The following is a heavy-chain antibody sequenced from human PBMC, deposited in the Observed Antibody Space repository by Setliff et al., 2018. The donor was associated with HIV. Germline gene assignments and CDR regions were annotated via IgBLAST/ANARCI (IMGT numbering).Heavy chain of an antibody. CDR3: ARGDGYRANDAYYDTGMDV. CDR1: GYSMSSGYY. D-gene: IGHD5-12*01. CDR2: IYNSGYS. V-gene: IGHV4-61*01. J-gene: IGHJ6*02. Sequence: SETLSLTCGVSGYSMSSGYYWNWIRQPPGKGLEWIGYIYNSGYSNSKPSLKSRVTISLDTSKNQFSLKLSSVTAADTAVYYCARGDGYRANDAYYDTGMDVWGQGITVTVSS.